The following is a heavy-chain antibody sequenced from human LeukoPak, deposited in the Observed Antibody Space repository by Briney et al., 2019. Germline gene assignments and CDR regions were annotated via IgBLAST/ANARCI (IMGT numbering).Heavy chain of an antibody. CDR1: GGSINSHY. Sequence: PSETLSLTCTVSGGSINSHYWSWLRQPAGKGLEYIGRIHTSGITNYNPSLKSRVTMSGDTSKNQFYLNLRSVTAADTAVYYCARDLGSNYVYFDYWGQGSLVTVSS. CDR3: ARDLGSNYVYFDY. D-gene: IGHD1-26*01. CDR2: IHTSGIT. V-gene: IGHV4-4*07. J-gene: IGHJ4*02.